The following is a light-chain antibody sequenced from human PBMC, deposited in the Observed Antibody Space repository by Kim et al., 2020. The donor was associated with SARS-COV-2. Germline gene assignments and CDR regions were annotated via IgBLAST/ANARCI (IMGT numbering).Light chain of an antibody. Sequence: EIVLTQSPGTLSLSPGERATLSCRASQSVSSSYLAWYQQKPGQAPRLLIYGASSRATGIPDRFSGSGSGTDFTLTISRLEPEDFAVYYCQDYDSSPPAYSFGQGTKLEI. CDR2: GAS. CDR1: QSVSSSY. CDR3: QDYDSSPPAYS. J-gene: IGKJ2*03. V-gene: IGKV3-20*01.